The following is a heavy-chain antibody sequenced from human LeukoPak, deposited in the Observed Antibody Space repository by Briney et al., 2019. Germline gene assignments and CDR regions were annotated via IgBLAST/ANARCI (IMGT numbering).Heavy chain of an antibody. CDR2: INHSGST. V-gene: IGHV4-34*01. J-gene: IGHJ2*01. Sequence: SETLSLTCAVYGGSFSGYYWSWIRQPPGKGLEWIGEINHSGSTNYNPSLKSRVTISVDTSKNQFSLKLSSVTAADTAVYYCARGDRGYDSFFVYWYFDLWGRGTLVTVSS. CDR1: GGSFSGYY. D-gene: IGHD5-12*01. CDR3: ARGDRGYDSFFVYWYFDL.